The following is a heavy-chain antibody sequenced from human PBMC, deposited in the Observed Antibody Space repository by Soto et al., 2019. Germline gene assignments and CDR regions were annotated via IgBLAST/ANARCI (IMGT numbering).Heavy chain of an antibody. CDR2: ISTSSSYI. D-gene: IGHD6-19*01. Sequence: GGSLRLSCEGSGFTFNPYNMNWVRQAPGKGLEWVASISTSSSYIYYAASVEGRFTVSRDNAKNSLYLQMSDLRDEDTAVYYWARGLEGATGKNCFDSWAQGTQVTSPQ. V-gene: IGHV3-21*01. J-gene: IGHJ5*01. CDR3: ARGLEGATGKNCFDS. CDR1: GFTFNPYN.